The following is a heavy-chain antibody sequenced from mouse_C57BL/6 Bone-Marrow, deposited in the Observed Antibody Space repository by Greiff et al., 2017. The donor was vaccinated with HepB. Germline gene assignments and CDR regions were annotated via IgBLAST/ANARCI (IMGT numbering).Heavy chain of an antibody. Sequence: EVQLVESGGGLVKPGGSLKLSCAASGFTFSSYAMSWVRQTPEKRLEWVATISDGGSYTYYPDNVKGRFTISRDNAKNNLYLQMSHLKSEDTAMYYCARDPLSRYYYAMDYWGQGTSVTVSS. CDR2: ISDGGSYT. V-gene: IGHV5-4*01. D-gene: IGHD6-1*01. CDR1: GFTFSSYA. J-gene: IGHJ4*01. CDR3: ARDPLSRYYYAMDY.